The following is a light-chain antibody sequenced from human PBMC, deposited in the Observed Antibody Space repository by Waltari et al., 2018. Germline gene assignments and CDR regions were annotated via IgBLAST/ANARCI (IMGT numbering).Light chain of an antibody. Sequence: EIVLTQSPATLSLSPGERATLSCRASQTVRSFLAWYQQKPGQAPRLLIFDASSRAPGIPAKFMGSGSGADVTLAVSNLEPEVFAVYYCLQRSNWPYTFGQGTRVEIK. V-gene: IGKV3-11*01. CDR1: QTVRSF. CDR2: DAS. CDR3: LQRSNWPYT. J-gene: IGKJ2*01.